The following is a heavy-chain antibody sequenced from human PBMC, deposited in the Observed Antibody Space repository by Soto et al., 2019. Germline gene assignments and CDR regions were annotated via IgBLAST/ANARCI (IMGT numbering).Heavy chain of an antibody. CDR1: GYSISSGYY. CDR2: IYHSGST. D-gene: IGHD3-3*01. J-gene: IGHJ5*02. V-gene: IGHV4-38-2*02. CDR3: ARDARKYYDFWSGSYNWLDP. Sequence: SETLSLTCAVSGYSISSGYYWGWIRQPPGKGLEWIGSIYHSGSTYYNPSLKSRVTISVDTSKNQFSLKLSSVTAADTAVYYCARDARKYYDFWSGSYNWLDPWGQGPLVTVSS.